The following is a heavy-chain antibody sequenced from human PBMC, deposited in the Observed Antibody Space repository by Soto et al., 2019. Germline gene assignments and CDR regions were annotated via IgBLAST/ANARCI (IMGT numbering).Heavy chain of an antibody. Sequence: SETLSLPCTVPGGSISSSSYYWGWIRQPPGKGLEWIGSISYSGSTYYNPSLKSRVTISVDTSKNQFSLKLSCVTAADTAVCYCARSSIAAHPGWFDRWGQETRVTVAS. CDR3: ARSSIAAHPGWFDR. D-gene: IGHD6-6*01. J-gene: IGHJ5*01. CDR2: ISYSGST. V-gene: IGHV4-39*01. CDR1: GGSISSSSYY.